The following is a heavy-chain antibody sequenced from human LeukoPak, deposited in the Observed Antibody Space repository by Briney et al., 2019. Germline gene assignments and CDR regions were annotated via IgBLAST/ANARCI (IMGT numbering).Heavy chain of an antibody. CDR3: ARDPGYSYGYLFDY. CDR1: GFTVSSNY. D-gene: IGHD5-18*01. J-gene: IGHJ4*02. CDR2: IYSGGDT. V-gene: IGHV3-53*01. Sequence: GGSLRLSCAASGFTVSSNYMSWVRQPPGKGLEWVSVIYSGGDTSYADSVKGRFTISRDSSKNTLYLQMNSLRAGDTAVYYCARDPGYSYGYLFDYWGQGTLVTVSS.